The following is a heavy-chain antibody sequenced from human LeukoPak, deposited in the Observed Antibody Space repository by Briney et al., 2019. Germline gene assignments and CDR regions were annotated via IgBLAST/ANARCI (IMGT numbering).Heavy chain of an antibody. Sequence: SETLSLTCAVYGGSFSGYYWSWIRQPPGKGLEWIGEINHSGSTNYNPSLKSRVTISVDTSKNQFSLKLSSVTAADTAVYYCARAGRRRGRTYYDYVWGSYRSMTPLDYWGQGTLVTVSS. CDR2: INHSGST. V-gene: IGHV4-34*01. CDR1: GGSFSGYY. D-gene: IGHD3-16*02. CDR3: ARAGRRRGRTYYDYVWGSYRSMTPLDY. J-gene: IGHJ4*02.